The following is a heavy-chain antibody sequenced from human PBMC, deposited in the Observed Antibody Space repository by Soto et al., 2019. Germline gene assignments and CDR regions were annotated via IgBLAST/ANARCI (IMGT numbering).Heavy chain of an antibody. CDR1: GGTFSSYT. Sequence: QVQLVQSGAEVKKPGSSVKVSCKASGGTFSSYTISWVRQAPGQGLEWMGRIIPILGIANYAQKFQGRVXSXAXXSTSTAYMELSSLRSEDTAVYYCARTEEWELLPRYWGQGTLVTVSS. CDR2: IIPILGIA. CDR3: ARTEEWELLPRY. V-gene: IGHV1-69*02. J-gene: IGHJ4*02. D-gene: IGHD1-26*01.